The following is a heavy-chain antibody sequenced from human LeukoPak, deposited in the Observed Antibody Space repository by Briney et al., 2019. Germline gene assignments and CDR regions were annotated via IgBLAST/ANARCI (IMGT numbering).Heavy chain of an antibody. CDR3: ASPRSSGRDY. CDR2: ISFDGSNY. Sequence: GRSLRLSCAASGFTFSSYGMHWVRQAPGKGLDWVAVISFDGSNYYYADSVKGRFTISRDNAKNSLYLQMNSLRAEDTAVYYCASPRSSGRDYWGQGTLVTVSS. V-gene: IGHV3-30*03. CDR1: GFTFSSYG. J-gene: IGHJ4*02. D-gene: IGHD3-10*01.